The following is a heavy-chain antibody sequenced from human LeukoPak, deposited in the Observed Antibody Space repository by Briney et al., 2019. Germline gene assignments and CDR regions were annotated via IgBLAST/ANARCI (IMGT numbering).Heavy chain of an antibody. V-gene: IGHV4-30-2*01. J-gene: IGHJ4*02. CDR1: GGSISSGGYY. CDR2: IYHSGST. Sequence: PSQTLTLTCTVSGGSISSGGYYWSWIRQPPGKGLEWIGYIYHSGSTNYNPSLKSRVTISLDTSKNQFSLKLSSVTAADTAVYYCARVHNMTLTRQHNFDYWGQGTLVTVSS. D-gene: IGHD2/OR15-2a*01. CDR3: ARVHNMTLTRQHNFDY.